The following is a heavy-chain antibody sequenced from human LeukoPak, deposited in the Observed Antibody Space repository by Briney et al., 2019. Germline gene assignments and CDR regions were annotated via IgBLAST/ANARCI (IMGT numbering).Heavy chain of an antibody. CDR3: ASSSGYSYGSDAFDI. D-gene: IGHD5-18*01. V-gene: IGHV4-59*08. CDR1: GGSISSYY. CDR2: IYYSGST. Sequence: SETLSLTCPVSGGSISSYYWSWLRQPPGKGLEWIGYIYYSGSTNYNPSLKSRVTISVDTSKNQFSLKLSSVTAADTAVYYCASSSGYSYGSDAFDIWGQGTMVTVSS. J-gene: IGHJ3*02.